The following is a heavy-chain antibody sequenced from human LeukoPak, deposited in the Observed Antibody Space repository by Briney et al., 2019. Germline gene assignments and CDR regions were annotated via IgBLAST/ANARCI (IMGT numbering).Heavy chain of an antibody. V-gene: IGHV1-2*02. CDR3: ARVSSGYGEGDY. CDR1: GYTFTGYY. D-gene: IGHD4-17*01. Sequence: ASVKVSCKASGYTFTGYYMHRVRQAPGQGLEWMGWINPNSGGTNYAQKFQGRVTMTRDTSISTAYMELSRLRSDDTAVYYCARVSSGYGEGDYWGQGTLVTVSS. J-gene: IGHJ4*02. CDR2: INPNSGGT.